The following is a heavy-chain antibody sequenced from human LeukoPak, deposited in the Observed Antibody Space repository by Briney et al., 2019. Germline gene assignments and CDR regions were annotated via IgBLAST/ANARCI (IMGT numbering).Heavy chain of an antibody. CDR3: ARRNDHFDY. D-gene: IGHD1-1*01. CDR2: IKQDGSEK. J-gene: IGHJ4*02. V-gene: IGHV3-7*01. CDR1: GFTFSSYE. Sequence: GGSLRLSCAASGFTFSSYEMNWVRQAPGKGLEWVANIKQDGSEKYYVDSVKGRFTISRDNAKNSLYLQMNSLRAEDTAVYYCARRNDHFDYWGQGTLVTVSS.